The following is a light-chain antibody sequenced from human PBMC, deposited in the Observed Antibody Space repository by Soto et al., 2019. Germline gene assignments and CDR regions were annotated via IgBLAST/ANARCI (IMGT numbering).Light chain of an antibody. CDR2: DAS. J-gene: IGKJ2*01. V-gene: IGKV3-15*01. Sequence: EIVMTQSPATLSVSPGERATLSCRASQSVSSNLAWYQQKPGQAPRLLIYDASSMATGIPARFSGSGSGTEITLTISILQSEDFAVYSCQHYHNWRPETFGQGTKLEIK. CDR1: QSVSSN. CDR3: QHYHNWRPET.